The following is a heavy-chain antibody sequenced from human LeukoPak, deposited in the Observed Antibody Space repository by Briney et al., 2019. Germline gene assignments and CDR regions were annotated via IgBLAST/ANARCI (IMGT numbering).Heavy chain of an antibody. V-gene: IGHV4-34*01. CDR2: IHHSGST. CDR1: GGSFSGYY. CDR3: ATTGTTSDYYYYYMDV. D-gene: IGHD1-1*01. J-gene: IGHJ6*03. Sequence: PSETLSLTCAVYGGSFSGYYWSWIRQPPGKGLEWIGEIHHSGSTNYSPSLKSRVTISVDTSKNQFSLKLSSVTAADTAVYYCATTGTTSDYYYYYMDVWGKGTTVTISS.